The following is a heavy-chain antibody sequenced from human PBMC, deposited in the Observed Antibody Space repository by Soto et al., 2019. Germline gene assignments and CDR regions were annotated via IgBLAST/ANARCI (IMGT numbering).Heavy chain of an antibody. D-gene: IGHD4-17*01. CDR3: AREVIPLTTDWYFDL. J-gene: IGHJ2*01. CDR1: GGSISGGVGGLYY. Sequence: QLQLRESGPGLVKPSETLSLTCTVSGGSISGGVGGLYYWSWIRQPPGKGLGWIGYIYDSGSTYYNPSLKSRVTISVDTAKNQSSLRLSSVTAADTAVYYCAREVIPLTTDWYFDLWGRGTLVTVSS. V-gene: IGHV4-30-4*01. CDR2: IYDSGST.